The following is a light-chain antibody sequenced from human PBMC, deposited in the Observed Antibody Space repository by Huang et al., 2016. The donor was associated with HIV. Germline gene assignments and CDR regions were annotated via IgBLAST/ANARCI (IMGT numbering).Light chain of an antibody. CDR3: QQYDNVPYT. J-gene: IGKJ2*01. V-gene: IGKV1-33*01. CDR1: HDISNY. CDR2: DAS. Sequence: DIQMTQSPSSLSASLGDRVTITCQASHDISNYLNWYQQKPGKAPKRLIYDASNLETGGPARFSGSGSGTDFTLTIKNLKPEDIATYYCQQYDNVPYTFGQGTKLEI.